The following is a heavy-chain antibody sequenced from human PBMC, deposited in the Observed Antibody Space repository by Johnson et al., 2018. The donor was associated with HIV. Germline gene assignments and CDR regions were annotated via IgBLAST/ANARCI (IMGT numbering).Heavy chain of an antibody. D-gene: IGHD6-13*01. CDR2: ISSRSGITI. V-gene: IGHV3-11*04. J-gene: IGHJ3*02. CDR1: GFTFSDYY. Sequence: QVQLVESGGGLVQPGGSLRLSCATSGFTFSDYYMTWIRQAPGKGLEWVSYISSRSGITIYYADSVRGRFTISRDNAKNSLYLQRNSQWAEDAALYYCARDMGSSWPRGAFYIWGQGTMVTVSS. CDR3: ARDMGSSWPRGAFYI.